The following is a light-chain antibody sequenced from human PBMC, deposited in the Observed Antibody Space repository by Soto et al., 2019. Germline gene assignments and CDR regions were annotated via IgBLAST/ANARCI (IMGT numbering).Light chain of an antibody. CDR1: HSVSNN. CDR2: GAS. V-gene: IGKV3D-15*01. J-gene: IGKJ5*01. CDR3: QQYKSWPIT. Sequence: VMTQSATTRSVYTGERATLSCMASHSVSNNLAWYQQKPGQAPRRVVYGASTWATGVPPRFTGSGSGTEFTLTISGLQSEDFAVYYCQQYKSWPITVGQGTRLEI.